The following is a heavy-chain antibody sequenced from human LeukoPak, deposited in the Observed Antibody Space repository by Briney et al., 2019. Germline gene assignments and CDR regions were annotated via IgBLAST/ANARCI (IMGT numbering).Heavy chain of an antibody. CDR1: GFSLSGYA. Sequence: GSLRLSCVASGFSLSGYAMSWVRQAPGKGPEWVSGILSSGTTYYSDSVKGRFTISRDSSKNTLYLQMNSLRSEDTAIYSCAKDLTYGDGRWKFVPWGQGTLVTVSS. V-gene: IGHV3-23*05. D-gene: IGHD4-17*01. CDR3: AKDLTYGDGRWKFVP. CDR2: ILSSGTT. J-gene: IGHJ5*02.